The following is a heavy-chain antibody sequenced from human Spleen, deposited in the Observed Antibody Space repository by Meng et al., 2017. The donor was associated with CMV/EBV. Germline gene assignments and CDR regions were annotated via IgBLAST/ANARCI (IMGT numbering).Heavy chain of an antibody. CDR1: GGTFSSYA. CDR2: IIPIFGTA. V-gene: IGHV1-69*05. D-gene: IGHD3-22*01. Sequence: SVKVSCKASGGTFSSYAISWVRQAPGQGLEWMGGIIPIFGTANYAQKFQGRVTITTDESTSTAYMELSSLRSEDTAVYYCASAYYDSSGYYQPYYFDYWGQGTLVTVSS. CDR3: ASAYYDSSGYYQPYYFDY. J-gene: IGHJ4*02.